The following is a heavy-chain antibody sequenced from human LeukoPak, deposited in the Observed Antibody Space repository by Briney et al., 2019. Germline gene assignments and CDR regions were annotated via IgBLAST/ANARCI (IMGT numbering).Heavy chain of an antibody. V-gene: IGHV1-18*01. CDR3: ARVSCSSTSCYWVSYYFDY. CDR2: ISAYNGNT. Sequence: GASVKVSCTASGYTFTSYGISWVRQAPGQGLEGMGWISAYNGNTNYAQKLQGRVTMTTDTSTSTAYMELRSLRSDDTAVYYCARVSCSSTSCYWVSYYFDYWGQGTLVTVSS. CDR1: GYTFTSYG. J-gene: IGHJ4*02. D-gene: IGHD2-2*01.